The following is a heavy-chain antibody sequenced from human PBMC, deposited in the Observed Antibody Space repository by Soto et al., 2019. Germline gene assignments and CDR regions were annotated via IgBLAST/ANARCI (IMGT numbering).Heavy chain of an antibody. J-gene: IGHJ3*02. CDR3: ARRLYDFWSGGDAFEI. CDR2: MNTNGINT. Sequence: GGSLRLSCAASGFTFSTYAMNWVRQVPGKGLEWVSSMNTNGINTYYADSVKGRFTISRDNAKNSLYLQMNSLRAEDTAVYYCARRLYDFWSGGDAFEIWGQGTMVTVSS. V-gene: IGHV3-21*04. D-gene: IGHD3-3*01. CDR1: GFTFSTYA.